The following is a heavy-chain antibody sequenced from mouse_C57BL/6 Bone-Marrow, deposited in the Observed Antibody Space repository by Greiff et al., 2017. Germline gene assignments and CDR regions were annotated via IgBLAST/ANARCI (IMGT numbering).Heavy chain of an antibody. CDR2: ISSGSSTI. V-gene: IGHV5-17*01. CDR1: GFTFSDYG. Sequence: EVQRVESGGGLVKPGGSLKLSCAASGFTFSDYGMHWVRQAPEKGLEWVAYISSGSSTIYYADTVKGRFTISRDNAKNTLFLQVTSLRSEVTAMYYCAVYYYGSSDWYFDVWGTGTTVTVSS. CDR3: AVYYYGSSDWYFDV. D-gene: IGHD1-1*01. J-gene: IGHJ1*03.